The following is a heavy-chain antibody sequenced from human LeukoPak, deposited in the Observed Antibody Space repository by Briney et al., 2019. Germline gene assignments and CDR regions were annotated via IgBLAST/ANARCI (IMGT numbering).Heavy chain of an antibody. D-gene: IGHD2-21*02. V-gene: IGHV3-7*01. Sequence: PGGSLRLSCAASGFTFRSYWMSWVRQAPGKGLEWVATINQDVSQIKYVDSVKGRFTISRDNAKNSLYLQMNSLRAEDTAVYYCARPGLVTGDAFDIWGQGTMVTVSS. CDR1: GFTFRSYW. J-gene: IGHJ3*02. CDR3: ARPGLVTGDAFDI. CDR2: INQDVSQI.